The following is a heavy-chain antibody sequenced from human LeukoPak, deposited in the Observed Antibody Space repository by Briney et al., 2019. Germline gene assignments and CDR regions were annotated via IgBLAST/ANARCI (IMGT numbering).Heavy chain of an antibody. CDR2: IIPILGIA. Sequence: ASVKVSCKASGGTFSSYAISWVRQAPGQGPEWMGRIIPILGIANYAQKFQGRVTITADKSTSTAYMELGSLRSEDTAVYYCATPGIAVAARLSPLDYWGRGTLVTVSS. V-gene: IGHV1-69*04. CDR1: GGTFSSYA. J-gene: IGHJ4*02. D-gene: IGHD6-19*01. CDR3: ATPGIAVAARLSPLDY.